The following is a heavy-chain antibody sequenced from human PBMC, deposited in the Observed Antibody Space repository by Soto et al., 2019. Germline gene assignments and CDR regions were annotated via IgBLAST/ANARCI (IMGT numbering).Heavy chain of an antibody. D-gene: IGHD3-9*01. J-gene: IGHJ4*02. V-gene: IGHV4-39*01. CDR1: GGSVSISSDY. CDR2: VYYSGST. Sequence: SETLSLTCTVSGGSVSISSDYWGWVRQPPGKGLEWIGSVYYSGSTYYNPSLESRVTISVDKSKNQFSLKLMSLSAADTAVYYCGRLEGLATISYYFDYWGQGALVTVSS. CDR3: GRLEGLATISYYFDY.